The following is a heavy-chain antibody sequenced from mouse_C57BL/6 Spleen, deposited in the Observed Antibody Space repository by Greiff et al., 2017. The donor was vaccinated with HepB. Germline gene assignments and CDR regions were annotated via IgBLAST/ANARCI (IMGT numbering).Heavy chain of an antibody. V-gene: IGHV1-53*01. CDR2: INPSNGGT. CDR3: AREIYDYDAFDY. J-gene: IGHJ2*01. CDR1: GYTFTSYW. Sequence: VQLQQPGTELVKPGASVKLSCKASGYTFTSYWMHWVKQRPGQGLEWIGNINPSNGGTNYNEKFKSKATLTVDKSSSTAYMQLSSLTSEDSEVYYCAREIYDYDAFDYWGQGTTLTVSS. D-gene: IGHD2-4*01.